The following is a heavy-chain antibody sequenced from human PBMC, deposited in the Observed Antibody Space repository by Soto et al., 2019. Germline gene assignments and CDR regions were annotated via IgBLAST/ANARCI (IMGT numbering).Heavy chain of an antibody. CDR3: ARVGYDSSGSYTLYYYGMDV. J-gene: IGHJ6*02. CDR1: GGTFSSYA. CDR2: IIPIFGTA. V-gene: IGHV1-69*13. Sequence: ASVKVSCKASGGTFSSYAISWVRQAPGQGLEWMGGIIPIFGTANYAQKFQGRVTITADESTSTAYMELSSLRSEDTAVYYCARVGYDSSGSYTLYYYGMDVWGQGTRVTVSS. D-gene: IGHD3-22*01.